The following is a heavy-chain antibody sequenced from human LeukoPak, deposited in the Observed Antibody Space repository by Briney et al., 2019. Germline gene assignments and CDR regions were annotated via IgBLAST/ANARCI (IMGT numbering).Heavy chain of an antibody. V-gene: IGHV3-43*01. CDR2: ISWDGGST. Sequence: PGGSLRLSCAASGFTFDDYTMHWVRQAPGKGLEWVSLISWDGGSTYYADSVKGRFTISRDNSKNSLYLQMNSLRTEDTALYYCAKDNAVGATGPGAFDIWGQGTMVTVSS. CDR3: AKDNAVGATGPGAFDI. D-gene: IGHD1-26*01. J-gene: IGHJ3*02. CDR1: GFTFDDYT.